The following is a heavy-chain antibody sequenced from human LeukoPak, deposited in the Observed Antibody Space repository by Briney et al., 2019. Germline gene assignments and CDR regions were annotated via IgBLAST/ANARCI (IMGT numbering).Heavy chain of an antibody. CDR2: IYHSGST. Sequence: SQTLSLTCAVSGGSISSGGYSWSWIRQPPGKGLEWIGYIYHSGSTYYNPSLKSRVTISVDRSKNQFSLKLSSVTAADTAVYYCASARDYYDSCGYWGYYYGMDVWGQGTTVTVSS. V-gene: IGHV4-30-2*01. CDR3: ASARDYYDSCGYWGYYYGMDV. D-gene: IGHD3-22*01. J-gene: IGHJ6*02. CDR1: GGSISSGGYS.